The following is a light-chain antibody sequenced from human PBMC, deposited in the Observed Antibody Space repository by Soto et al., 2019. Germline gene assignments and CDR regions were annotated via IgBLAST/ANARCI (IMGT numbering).Light chain of an antibody. J-gene: IGKJ1*01. Sequence: DIQMTQSPSSLSASVGDRVTITCRAGQTVTDYLNWYQHKPGKAPKLLIYSASTLQTGVPSRFSGSGSGTEFTLTITSLQPEDFGTYYCHQTYSTPQTFVQGTRVEIK. V-gene: IGKV1-39*01. CDR2: SAS. CDR1: QTVTDY. CDR3: HQTYSTPQT.